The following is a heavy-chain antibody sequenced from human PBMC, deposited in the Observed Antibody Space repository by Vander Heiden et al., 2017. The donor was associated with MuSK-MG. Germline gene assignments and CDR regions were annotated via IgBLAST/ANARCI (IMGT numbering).Heavy chain of an antibody. CDR3: AKRPGRSDY. CDR1: GFHFRTYA. CDR2: ISSNGGST. Sequence: EVQLLESGGGLVQPGGTLRLSCAASGFHFRTYAMSWVRQAPGKGLEWVSSISSNGGSTYYADSVKGRFTISRDNSKNTLYLQMNSLRAEDTAVYYCAKRPGRSDYWGQGTLVTVSS. V-gene: IGHV3-23*01. J-gene: IGHJ4*02.